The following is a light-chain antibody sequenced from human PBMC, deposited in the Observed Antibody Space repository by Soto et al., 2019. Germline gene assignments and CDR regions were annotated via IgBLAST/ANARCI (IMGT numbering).Light chain of an antibody. CDR1: NSNIGAGYD. CDR3: HSYDSSLTVVL. CDR2: GSS. Sequence: QPVLTQPPSVSGAPGQRVTISCTGSNSNIGAGYDVNWYQQLPGLVPKLLIYGSSSRALGVPDRFSGSKSDTSASLAITGLQAEDEAHYYCHSYDSSLTVVLFGGGTKLTVL. J-gene: IGLJ2*01. V-gene: IGLV1-40*01.